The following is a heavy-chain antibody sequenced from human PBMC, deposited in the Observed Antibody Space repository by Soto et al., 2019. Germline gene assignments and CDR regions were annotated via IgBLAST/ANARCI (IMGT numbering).Heavy chain of an antibody. CDR3: AGLTLRARDAFDI. CDR2: ISYDGSNK. CDR1: GFTFSSYA. V-gene: IGHV3-30-3*01. Sequence: QVQLVESGGGVVQPGRSLRLSCAASGFTFSSYAMHWVRQAPGKGLEWVAVISYDGSNKYYADSVKGRFTISRDNSKNTLYLQMNSLGAEDTAVYYCAGLTLRARDAFDIRGQGTMVTVSS. D-gene: IGHD3-9*01. J-gene: IGHJ3*02.